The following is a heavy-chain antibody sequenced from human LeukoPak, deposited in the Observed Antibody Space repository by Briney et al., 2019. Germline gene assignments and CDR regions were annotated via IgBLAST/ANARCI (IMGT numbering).Heavy chain of an antibody. D-gene: IGHD3-10*01. CDR2: IYTSGST. V-gene: IGHV4-4*07. CDR3: ARGASQHNYYGSGSYYNVDYYYYMDV. J-gene: IGHJ6*03. CDR1: GGSISSYY. Sequence: PSETLSLTCTVSGGSISSYYWSWIRQPAGKGLEWIGRIYTSGSTNYNPSLKSRVTMSVDTSKNQFSLKLRSVTAADTAVYYCARGASQHNYYGSGSYYNVDYYYYMDVWGKGTTVTVSS.